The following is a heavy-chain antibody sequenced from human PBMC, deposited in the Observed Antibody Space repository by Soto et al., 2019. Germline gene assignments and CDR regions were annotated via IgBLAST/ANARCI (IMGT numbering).Heavy chain of an antibody. V-gene: IGHV1-18*01. J-gene: IGHJ2*01. CDR1: GYTFTSYG. CDR3: ARGRGGRYYNSSGYYRRYFDL. Sequence: QVQLVQSGAEVKKPGASVKVSCKASGYTFTSYGISWVRQAPGQGLEWMGWISAYNGNTNYAQKLQGRVTMTRNTSISTAYMELSSLRSEDTAVYYCARGRGGRYYNSSGYYRRYFDLWGRGTLVTVSS. CDR2: ISAYNGNT. D-gene: IGHD3-22*01.